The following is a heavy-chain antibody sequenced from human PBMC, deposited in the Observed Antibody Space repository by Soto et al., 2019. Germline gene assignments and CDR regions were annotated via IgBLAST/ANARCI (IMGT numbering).Heavy chain of an antibody. CDR1: GGSISSYY. CDR2: IYYSGST. V-gene: IGHV4-59*01. Sequence: LSLTCTVSGGSISSYYWSWIRQPPGKGLEWIGYIYYSGSTNYNPSLKSRVTISVDTSKNQFSLKLSSVTAADAAVYYCARAQYGDYGLNPYYFDYWGQGTLVTVSS. J-gene: IGHJ4*02. D-gene: IGHD4-17*01. CDR3: ARAQYGDYGLNPYYFDY.